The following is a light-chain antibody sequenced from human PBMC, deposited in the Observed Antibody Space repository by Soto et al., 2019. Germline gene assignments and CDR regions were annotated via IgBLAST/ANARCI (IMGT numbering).Light chain of an antibody. CDR3: QQYNSYWT. CDR1: QSISNW. Sequence: DIQMTQSPSTLSASVGDRGTITCRASQSISNWLAWYQQEPGKAPKLLIYKASSLESGVPSRFSGSGSGTEFTLTSSSLQPDYFATYYCQQYNSYWTFGQGTKVEIK. V-gene: IGKV1-5*03. J-gene: IGKJ1*01. CDR2: KAS.